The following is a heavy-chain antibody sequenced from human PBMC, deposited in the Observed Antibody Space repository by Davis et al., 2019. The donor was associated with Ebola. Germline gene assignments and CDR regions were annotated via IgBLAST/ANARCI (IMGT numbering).Heavy chain of an antibody. J-gene: IGHJ3*01. Sequence: GESLKISCAASGFIFNDYAMSWVRQAPGKGLEWVSSISGSGGTTYYADSVEGRFTISRDNSRHTVFLQMNSLRAEDTALYYCAKDTSNVWFDVWGQGTMVTVSS. CDR1: GFIFNDYA. V-gene: IGHV3-23*01. CDR3: AKDTSNVWFDV. D-gene: IGHD6-19*01. CDR2: ISGSGGTT.